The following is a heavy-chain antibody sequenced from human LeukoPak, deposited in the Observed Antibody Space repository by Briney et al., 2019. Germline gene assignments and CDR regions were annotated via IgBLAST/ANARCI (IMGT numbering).Heavy chain of an antibody. V-gene: IGHV3-30*02. J-gene: IGHJ4*02. D-gene: IGHD3-3*01. Sequence: PGGSLRLSCAVSGMTFERHGMHWVRQPPGKGLEWLAFIKYDGSRTDYGDSVKGRFTVSRDNSKNTLYLEMNSLRAEDTAVYYCVKDTIFTVDPFDYWGQGTLVTVSS. CDR2: IKYDGSRT. CDR1: GMTFERHG. CDR3: VKDTIFTVDPFDY.